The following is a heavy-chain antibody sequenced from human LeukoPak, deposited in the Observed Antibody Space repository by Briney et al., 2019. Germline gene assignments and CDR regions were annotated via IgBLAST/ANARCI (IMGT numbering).Heavy chain of an antibody. J-gene: IGHJ4*02. D-gene: IGHD2-15*01. Sequence: ASVKVSCKASGYTFTSYGISWVRQAPGQGLEWMGWISAYNGNTNYAQKLQGRDTMTTDTSTSTAYMELRSLRSDDTAVYYCARDRYCSGGSCYFPGDYWGQGTLVTVSS. CDR2: ISAYNGNT. CDR3: ARDRYCSGGSCYFPGDY. V-gene: IGHV1-18*01. CDR1: GYTFTSYG.